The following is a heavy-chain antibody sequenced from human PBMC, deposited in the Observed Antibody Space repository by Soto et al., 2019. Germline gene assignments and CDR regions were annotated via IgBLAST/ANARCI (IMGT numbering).Heavy chain of an antibody. Sequence: SETLSLTCTVSGGSISSGDYYWNWIRQPPGKGLEWIGYIYYSGSTHYNPSLESRVTISVDTSKTQFSLKLRSMTAADTAVYYCASRGGYYPYDAFDIWGQGTMVTVSS. CDR3: ASRGGYYPYDAFDI. V-gene: IGHV4-30-4*01. D-gene: IGHD3-22*01. CDR2: IYYSGST. CDR1: GGSISSGDYY. J-gene: IGHJ3*02.